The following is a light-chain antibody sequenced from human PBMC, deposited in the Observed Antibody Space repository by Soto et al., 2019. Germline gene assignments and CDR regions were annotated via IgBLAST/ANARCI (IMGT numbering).Light chain of an antibody. Sequence: EIVLTQSPGTLSLSPGERATLSCRASRSVSSSYLAWYQQKPGQAPRLLIYAASSRATGIPDRFSGSGSGTDFTLTISRLEPEDFAVYYCQQYGGSLTWTFGQGTKVDIK. J-gene: IGKJ1*01. V-gene: IGKV3-20*01. CDR2: AAS. CDR3: QQYGGSLTWT. CDR1: RSVSSSY.